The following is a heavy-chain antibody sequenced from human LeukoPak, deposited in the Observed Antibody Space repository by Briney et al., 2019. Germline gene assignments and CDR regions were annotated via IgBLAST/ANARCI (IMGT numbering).Heavy chain of an antibody. J-gene: IGHJ4*02. V-gene: IGHV3-7*03. D-gene: IGHD6-13*01. CDR3: ARDSGWWRFDF. Sequence: GGSLRLSCAASGLNFSSRWMNWVRQAPGQGLEWVASIKEDGSEKRYVDSVKGQFTISRDNGKNSLYLQMNSLRAEDTAVYYCARDSGWWRFDFWGQGTLVTVSS. CDR1: GLNFSSRW. CDR2: IKEDGSEK.